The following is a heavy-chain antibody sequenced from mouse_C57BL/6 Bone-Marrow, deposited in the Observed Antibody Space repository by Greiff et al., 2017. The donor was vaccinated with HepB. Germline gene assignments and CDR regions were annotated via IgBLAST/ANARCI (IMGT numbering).Heavy chain of an antibody. Sequence: QVQLQQSGAELARPGASVKMSCTASGYTFTSYTMHWVKQRPGQGLEWIGYINPSSGYTKYNQKFKDKATLTADKSSSTAYMQLSSLTSEDSAVYYCASGLRLPFAYWGQGTLVTVSA. D-gene: IGHD1-2*01. CDR3: ASGLRLPFAY. V-gene: IGHV1-4*01. CDR1: GYTFTSYT. CDR2: INPSSGYT. J-gene: IGHJ3*01.